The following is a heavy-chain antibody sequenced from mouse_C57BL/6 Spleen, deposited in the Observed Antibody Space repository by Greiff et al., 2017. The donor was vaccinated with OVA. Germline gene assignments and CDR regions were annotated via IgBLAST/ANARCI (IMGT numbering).Heavy chain of an antibody. CDR2: IYPGDGDT. CDR3: ARFDYDLWGY. D-gene: IGHD2-4*01. Sequence: VHLVESGPELVKPGASVKISCKASGYAFSSSWMNWVKQRPGKGLEWIGRIYPGDGDTNYNGKFKGKATLTADKSSSTAYMQLSSLTSEDSAVYFCARFDYDLWGYWGQGTTLTVSS. V-gene: IGHV1-82*01. CDR1: GYAFSSSW. J-gene: IGHJ2*01.